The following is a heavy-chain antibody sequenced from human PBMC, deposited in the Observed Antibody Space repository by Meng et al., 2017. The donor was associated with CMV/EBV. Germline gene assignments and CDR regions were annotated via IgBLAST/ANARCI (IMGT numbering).Heavy chain of an antibody. CDR3: TTDKPAGDIVVVPAAHANDI. V-gene: IGHV3-15*01. Sequence: GESLKISCAASGFTFSNAWMSWVRQAPGKGLEWVGRIKSKTDGGTTDYAAPVKGRFTISRDDSKNTLYLQMNSLKTEDTAVYYCTTDKPAGDIVVVPAAHANDIWGQGTMVTVSS. J-gene: IGHJ3*02. CDR2: IKSKTDGGTT. D-gene: IGHD2-2*01. CDR1: GFTFSNAW.